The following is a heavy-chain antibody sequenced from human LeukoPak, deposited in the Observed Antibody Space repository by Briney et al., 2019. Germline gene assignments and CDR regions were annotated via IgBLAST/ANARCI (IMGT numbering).Heavy chain of an antibody. Sequence: GGSLRLSCAASGFTFSDYYMSWIRQAPGKGLEGVSYISSSGSTIYYADSVKGRFTISRDNAKNSLYLQMNSLRAEDTAVYYCARANLEWLFYFDYWGQGTLVTVSS. J-gene: IGHJ4*02. CDR3: ARANLEWLFYFDY. CDR2: ISSSGSTI. V-gene: IGHV3-11*04. D-gene: IGHD3-3*01. CDR1: GFTFSDYY.